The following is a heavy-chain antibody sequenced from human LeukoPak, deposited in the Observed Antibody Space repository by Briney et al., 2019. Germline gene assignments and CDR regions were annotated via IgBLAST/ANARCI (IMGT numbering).Heavy chain of an antibody. V-gene: IGHV3-9*01. CDR1: GFTFDDYA. Sequence: PGRSLRLSCAASGFTFDDYAMHWVRQAPGKGLEWVSGISWNSGSIGYADSVKGRFTISRDNAKNSLYLQVNSLRAEDTAVYYCARSAGSHYFDFWGQGTLVTVSS. CDR2: ISWNSGSI. D-gene: IGHD3-10*01. J-gene: IGHJ4*02. CDR3: ARSAGSHYFDF.